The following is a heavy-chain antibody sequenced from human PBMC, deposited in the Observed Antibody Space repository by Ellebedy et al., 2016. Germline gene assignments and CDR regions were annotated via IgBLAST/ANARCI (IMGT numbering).Heavy chain of an antibody. Sequence: GESLKISCVASGFTRNFFMSWVRQAPGGGLEWISTISGDGDTTFSADSVKGRFTISRDNSRNTLYLQMDSLRAADTAVYYCYYGHYSGYWGQGTLVTVSS. CDR1: GFTRNFF. V-gene: IGHV3-23*01. CDR2: ISGDGDTT. J-gene: IGHJ4*02. D-gene: IGHD4-17*01. CDR3: YYGHYSGY.